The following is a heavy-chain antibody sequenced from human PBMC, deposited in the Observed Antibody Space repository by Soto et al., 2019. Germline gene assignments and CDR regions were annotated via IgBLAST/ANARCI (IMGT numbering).Heavy chain of an antibody. CDR3: ARGYDTALAPIF. CDR1: CGSFISYH. J-gene: IGHJ4*02. V-gene: IGHV4-34*01. Sequence: SETLSLTCAFYCGSFISYHWSWIRQTPGKGLEWIGEINHLTTTNYNPSLKSRVIISLDTPKNQFSLKLSSVTAADTAVYYCARGYDTALAPIFWGQGILVTVSS. D-gene: IGHD5-18*01. CDR2: INHLTTT.